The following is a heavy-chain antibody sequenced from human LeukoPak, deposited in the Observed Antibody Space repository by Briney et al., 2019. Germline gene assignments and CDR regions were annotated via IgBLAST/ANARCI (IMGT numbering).Heavy chain of an antibody. CDR1: GYTFTNYY. Sequence: ASVKVSCKASGYTFTNYYMHWVRQAPGQGLEWMGWISAYNGDTNYAQKLQGRVNITRDMSTSTVYMELSSLRSDDTAVYYCARRRAGPEGAFDLWGQGTLVTVSS. CDR3: ARRRAGPEGAFDL. V-gene: IGHV1-18*04. CDR2: ISAYNGDT. J-gene: IGHJ3*01. D-gene: IGHD6-19*01.